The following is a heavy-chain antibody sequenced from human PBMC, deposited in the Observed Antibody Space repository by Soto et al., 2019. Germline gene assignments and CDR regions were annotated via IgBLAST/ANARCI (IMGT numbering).Heavy chain of an antibody. CDR1: GGSISSGDYY. CDR2: IYYSGST. CDR3: ARDYYRAAGTLLSLDP. J-gene: IGHJ5*02. D-gene: IGHD6-13*01. Sequence: SETLSLTCTVSGGSISSGDYYWSWIRQPPGKGLEWIGYIYYSGSTYYNPSLKSRVTISVDTSKNQFSLKLSSVTAADTAVYYCARDYYRAAGTLLSLDPWGQGTLVTVSS. V-gene: IGHV4-30-4*02.